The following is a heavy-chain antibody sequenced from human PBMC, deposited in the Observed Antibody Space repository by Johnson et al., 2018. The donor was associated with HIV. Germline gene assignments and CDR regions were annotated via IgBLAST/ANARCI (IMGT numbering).Heavy chain of an antibody. J-gene: IGHJ3*02. D-gene: IGHD1-26*01. Sequence: VQLVESGGGLVQPGGSLRLSCAASGFPFSSYAMSWVRQAPGKGLEWVSVISGSGGTTYYADSVHGRFTISRDHSKNTLYLQMNSMRDEDTAVYYCAKDLGEGSYLTDDAFDIWGQGTMVTVSS. CDR2: ISGSGGTT. CDR3: AKDLGEGSYLTDDAFDI. CDR1: GFPFSSYA. V-gene: IGHV3-23*04.